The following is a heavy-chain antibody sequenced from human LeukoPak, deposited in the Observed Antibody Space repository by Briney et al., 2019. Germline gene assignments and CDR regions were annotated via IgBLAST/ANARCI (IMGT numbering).Heavy chain of an antibody. J-gene: IGHJ5*02. CDR1: GYTFTGHY. D-gene: IGHD6-13*01. Sequence: ASVKVSCKASGYTFTGHYMHWVRQAPGQGLEWMGWINPNSGGTNYAQKFQGRVTMTRDTSISTAYMELSRLRSDDTAVYYCARRRRQLVRRSDWFDPWGQGTLVTVSS. V-gene: IGHV1-2*02. CDR3: ARRRRQLVRRSDWFDP. CDR2: INPNSGGT.